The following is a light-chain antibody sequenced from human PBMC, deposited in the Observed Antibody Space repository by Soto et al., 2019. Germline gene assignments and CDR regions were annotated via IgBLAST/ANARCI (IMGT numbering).Light chain of an antibody. J-gene: IGLJ3*02. Sequence: QSVLTQPASVSGSPGQSITISCTGTTSDIGSYDYVSWFQQHPGKAPKVVIYEVNNRPSGVSNRFSGSIDSSSNSATLMISGLKTEDEADYYCQSYDGTSWVFGGGTKLTVL. CDR3: QSYDGTSWV. CDR1: TSDIGSYDY. CDR2: EVN. V-gene: IGLV2-14*01.